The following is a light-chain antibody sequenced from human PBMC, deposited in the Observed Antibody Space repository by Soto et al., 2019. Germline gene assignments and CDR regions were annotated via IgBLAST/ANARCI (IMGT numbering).Light chain of an antibody. CDR3: QQSYAVPLT. CDR2: AAS. Sequence: DIQMTQSPSSLSASVGDRVTITCRASQSISSLLNWYQQKPGKAPKLLIYAASTLQSGVPSRFSGSGSGTDFTITITSLQPEEIATYHCQQSYAVPLTFGQGTKGEIK. V-gene: IGKV1-39*01. J-gene: IGKJ1*01. CDR1: QSISSL.